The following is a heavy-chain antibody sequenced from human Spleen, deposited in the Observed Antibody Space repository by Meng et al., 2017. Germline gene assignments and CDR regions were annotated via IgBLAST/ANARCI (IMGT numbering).Heavy chain of an antibody. J-gene: IGHJ4*02. D-gene: IGHD6-13*01. Sequence: SETLSLTCAVSGASISHSNWWSWVRQPPGKGLQWIGYIYYSGSTYYNASLKSRVTISVDTSKNQFSLKLSSVTAADTAVYYCARGGPQLVTLFDYWGQGGLVTVSS. CDR2: IYYSGST. CDR3: ARGGPQLVTLFDY. V-gene: IGHV4-4*02. CDR1: GASISHSNW.